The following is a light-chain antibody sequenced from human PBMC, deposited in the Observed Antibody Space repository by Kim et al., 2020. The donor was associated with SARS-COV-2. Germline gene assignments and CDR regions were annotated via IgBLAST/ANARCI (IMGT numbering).Light chain of an antibody. J-gene: IGLJ2*01. CDR2: EDN. CDR1: SGSIASNY. CDR3: QSYDSSNHVV. V-gene: IGLV6-57*04. Sequence: NFMLTRPHSVSESPGKTVTISCTRSSGSIASNYVQWYQQRPGSAPTTVIYEDNKRPSGVPDRFSGSIDSSSNSASLTISGLKTEDEADYYCQSYDSSNHVVFGGGTQLTVL.